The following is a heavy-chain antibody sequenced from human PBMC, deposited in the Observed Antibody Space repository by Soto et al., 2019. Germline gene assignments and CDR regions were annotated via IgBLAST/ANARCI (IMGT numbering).Heavy chain of an antibody. CDR3: ARVGYCNTTSCLFYYHHHGMDV. V-gene: IGHV1-69*13. Sequence: GASVKVSCKASGDTFNSYAISWVRRAPGQGXEWMGGIIPIFHTANYAQKFQARVTMTADESARTAYMELSGLRSEDTAVYYCARVGYCNTTSCLFYYHHHGMDVWGQGTTVTVSS. D-gene: IGHD2-2*01. J-gene: IGHJ6*02. CDR1: GDTFNSYA. CDR2: IIPIFHTA.